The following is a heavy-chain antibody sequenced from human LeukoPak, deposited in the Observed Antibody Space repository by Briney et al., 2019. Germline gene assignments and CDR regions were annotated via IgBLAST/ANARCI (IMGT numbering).Heavy chain of an antibody. V-gene: IGHV4-59*01. J-gene: IGHJ4*02. CDR2: IYYSGST. CDR3: ARATDRGVIAY. CDR1: GGSISSYY. Sequence: SETLSLTCTVSGGSISSYYWSWIRQPPGKGLEWIGCIYYSGSTNYNPSLKSRVTISVDTSKNQFSLKLSSVTAADTAVYYCARATDRGVIAYWGQGTLVTVSS. D-gene: IGHD3-3*01.